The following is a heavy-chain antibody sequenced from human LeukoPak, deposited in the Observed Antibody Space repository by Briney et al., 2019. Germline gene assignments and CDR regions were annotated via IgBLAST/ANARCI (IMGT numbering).Heavy chain of an antibody. CDR3: ATDRSLSYFDY. CDR1: GFTFSSYG. J-gene: IGHJ4*02. CDR2: ISYDGSNK. Sequence: GGSLRLSCAASGFTFSSYGMHWVRQAPGKGLEWVAVISYDGSNKYYADSVKGRFTVSRDNSKNTLYLQMNSLRDEDTAVYYCATDRSLSYFDYWGQGTLVTVYS. V-gene: IGHV3-30*03.